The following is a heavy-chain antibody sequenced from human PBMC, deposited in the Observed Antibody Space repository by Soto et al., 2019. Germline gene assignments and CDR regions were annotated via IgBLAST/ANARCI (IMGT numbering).Heavy chain of an antibody. V-gene: IGHV4-31*03. CDR1: GGSISSGDYY. CDR3: ARVAGNSPPYYYYGMDV. Sequence: NPSETLSLTCTVSGGSISSGDYYWSWIRQHPGKGLEWIGYIYYSGSTYYNPSLKSRVTISVDTSKNQFSLKLSSVTAADTAVYYCARVAGNSPPYYYYGMDVWGQGTTVTVSS. D-gene: IGHD4-4*01. J-gene: IGHJ6*02. CDR2: IYYSGST.